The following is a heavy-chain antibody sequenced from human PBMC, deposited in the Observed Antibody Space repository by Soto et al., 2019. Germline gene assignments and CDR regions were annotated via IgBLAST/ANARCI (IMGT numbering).Heavy chain of an antibody. Sequence: PSETLSLTCAVSGYSISSGYYWGWIRQPPGKGLEWIGSIYHSGSTYYNPSLKSRVTISVDTSKNQFSLKLSSVTAADTAVYYCASMGIAVAGTSDYWGQGTLVTVSS. V-gene: IGHV4-38-2*01. CDR1: GYSISSGYY. J-gene: IGHJ4*02. D-gene: IGHD6-19*01. CDR2: IYHSGST. CDR3: ASMGIAVAGTSDY.